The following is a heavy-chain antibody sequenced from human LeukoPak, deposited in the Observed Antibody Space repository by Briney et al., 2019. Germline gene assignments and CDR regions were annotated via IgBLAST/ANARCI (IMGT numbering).Heavy chain of an antibody. CDR3: ARDRVVASSYYYGMDV. V-gene: IGHV4-30-4*01. CDR2: VYYSVNT. D-gene: IGHD2-15*01. CDR1: GASINSDDNC. J-gene: IGHJ6*02. Sequence: SETLSLTCTVSGASINSDDNCWSWIRQAPGKGLEWIGYVYYSVNTHYNPSLKSRITISVDTSKNQFSLKVTSVTAADTAVYYCARDRVVASSYYYGMDVWGQGTTVTVSS.